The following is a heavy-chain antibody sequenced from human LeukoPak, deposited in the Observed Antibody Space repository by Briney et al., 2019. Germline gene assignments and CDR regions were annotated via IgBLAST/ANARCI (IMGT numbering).Heavy chain of an antibody. CDR2: ISAYNGNT. V-gene: IGHV1-18*01. J-gene: IGHJ4*02. D-gene: IGHD4-17*01. Sequence: ASVKVSCKASGYTFTSYGISWVRQAPGQGLEWLGWISAYNGNTNYAQKLQGRVTMTTDTSTSTAYMELRSLRSDDTAVYYCARGSPYGDGANYFDYWGQGTLVTVSS. CDR1: GYTFTSYG. CDR3: ARGSPYGDGANYFDY.